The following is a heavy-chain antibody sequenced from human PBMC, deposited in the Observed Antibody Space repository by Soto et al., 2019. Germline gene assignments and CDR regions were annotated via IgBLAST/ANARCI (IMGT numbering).Heavy chain of an antibody. D-gene: IGHD3-22*01. CDR3: AGRLYYYDSSGYYYDV. CDR1: GGTFSSYA. CDR2: IIPIFGTA. Sequence: QVQLVQSGAEVKKPGSSVKVSCKASGGTFSSYAISWVRQAPGQGLEWMGGIIPIFGTANYAQKFQGRVMITADESTSTAYMELSSLRSEDTAVYYCAGRLYYYDSSGYYYDVWGQGTTVTVSS. J-gene: IGHJ6*02. V-gene: IGHV1-69*01.